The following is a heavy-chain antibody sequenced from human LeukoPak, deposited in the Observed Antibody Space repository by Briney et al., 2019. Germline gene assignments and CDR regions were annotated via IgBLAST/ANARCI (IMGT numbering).Heavy chain of an antibody. CDR1: GGSISSYY. CDR2: IYTSGST. V-gene: IGHV4-4*07. Sequence: SETLSLTCTVSGGSISSYYWSLIRQPAGKGLEWIGRIYTSGSTNYNPSLKSRVTMSVDTSKNQFSLKLSSVTAADTAVYYCARDKFVAAMATTGFDYWGQGTLVTVSS. CDR3: ARDKFVAAMATTGFDY. D-gene: IGHD5-18*01. J-gene: IGHJ4*02.